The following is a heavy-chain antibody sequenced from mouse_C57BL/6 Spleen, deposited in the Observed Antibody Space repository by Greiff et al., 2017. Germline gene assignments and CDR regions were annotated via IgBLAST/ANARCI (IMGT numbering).Heavy chain of an antibody. V-gene: IGHV1-81*01. CDR3: ARPYGSSSFDY. D-gene: IGHD1-1*01. Sequence: VQLVESGAELARPGASVKLSCKASGYTFTSYGISWVKQRTGQGLEWIGEIYPRSGNTYYNEKFKGKATLTADKSSSTAYMELRSLTSEDSAVYFCARPYGSSSFDYWGQGTTLTVSS. CDR2: IYPRSGNT. CDR1: GYTFTSYG. J-gene: IGHJ2*01.